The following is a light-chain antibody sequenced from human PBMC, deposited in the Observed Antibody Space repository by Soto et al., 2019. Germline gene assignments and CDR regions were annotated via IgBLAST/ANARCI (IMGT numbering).Light chain of an antibody. J-gene: IGLJ3*02. Sequence: QSVLTQPASVSGSPGQSITVSCTGTRSDVGFYNYVSWYQQQPGKAPKLIIYDVSKRPSGVSDRFSGSKSGNTASLAISGLQAEDEADYYCSSFTSNNARLFGGGTKVTVL. CDR2: DVS. CDR1: RSDVGFYNY. CDR3: SSFTSNNARL. V-gene: IGLV2-14*03.